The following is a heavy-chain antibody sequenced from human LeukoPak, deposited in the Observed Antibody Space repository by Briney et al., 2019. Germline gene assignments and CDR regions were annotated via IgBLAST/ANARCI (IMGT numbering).Heavy chain of an antibody. Sequence: GGSLRLSCAASGFTFSSYWMTWVRQGPGKGLAGVANIKPDGSLMYYVDSVKGPFTISRDNAKNSPYLQMNSLRAEDTAVYYCAEWELYSGFYYIDYWGQGTLATVSS. CDR1: GFTFSSYW. CDR3: AEWELYSGFYYIDY. CDR2: IKPDGSLM. V-gene: IGHV3-7*01. J-gene: IGHJ4*02. D-gene: IGHD1-26*01.